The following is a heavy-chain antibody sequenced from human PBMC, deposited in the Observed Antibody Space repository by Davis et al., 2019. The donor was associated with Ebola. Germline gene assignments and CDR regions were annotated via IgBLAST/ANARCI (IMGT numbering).Heavy chain of an antibody. D-gene: IGHD4-11*01. V-gene: IGHV1-18*01. CDR1: GYSFASYS. J-gene: IGHJ6*02. Sequence: AASVTVSCKASGYSFASYSVTWVRRAPGQGLEWMGWISAYNGNTNYAQKLQGRVTMTTDTSTSTAYMELRSLRSDDTAVYYCARDTTISNYPYYYYGMDVWGQGTTVTVSS. CDR2: ISAYNGNT. CDR3: ARDTTISNYPYYYYGMDV.